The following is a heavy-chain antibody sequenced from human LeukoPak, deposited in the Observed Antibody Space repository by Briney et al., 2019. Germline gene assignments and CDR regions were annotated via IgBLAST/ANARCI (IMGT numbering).Heavy chain of an antibody. J-gene: IGHJ4*02. CDR1: GYTFTSYD. CDR2: MNPNSGNT. Sequence: ASVKVSCKASGYTFTSYDINWVRQATGQGLEWMGWMNPNSGNTGYAQKFQGRVTMTRNTSISTAYMELSSLRSEDTAVYYCARGTRITIFAVVPLYYFDYWGQGTLVTVSS. V-gene: IGHV1-8*01. D-gene: IGHD3-3*01. CDR3: ARGTRITIFAVVPLYYFDY.